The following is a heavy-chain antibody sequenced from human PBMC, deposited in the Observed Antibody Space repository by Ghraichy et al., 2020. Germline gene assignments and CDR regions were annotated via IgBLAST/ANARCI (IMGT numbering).Heavy chain of an antibody. V-gene: IGHV3-21*01. D-gene: IGHD1-26*01. J-gene: IGHJ4*02. Sequence: GGSLRLSCAASGFTFSSYSMNWVRQAPGKGLEWVSSISSSSSYIYYADSVKGRFTISRDNAKNSLYLQMNSLRAEDTAVYYCARAKRELLGDYFDYWGQGTLVTVSS. CDR2: ISSSSSYI. CDR3: ARAKRELLGDYFDY. CDR1: GFTFSSYS.